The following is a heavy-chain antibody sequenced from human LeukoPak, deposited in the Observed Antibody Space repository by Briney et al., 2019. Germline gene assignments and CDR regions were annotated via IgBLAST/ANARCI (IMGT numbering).Heavy chain of an antibody. CDR1: GFTFDDYA. CDR3: AKDILLAGGARPDAFDI. Sequence: GGSLRLSCAASGFTFDDYAMHWVRQAPGKGLEWVSGISWNSGSIDYADSVKGRFTISRDNAKNSLYLQMNSLRAEDTALYYCAKDILLAGGARPDAFDIWGQGTMVTVSS. V-gene: IGHV3-9*01. J-gene: IGHJ3*02. D-gene: IGHD2-21*01. CDR2: ISWNSGSI.